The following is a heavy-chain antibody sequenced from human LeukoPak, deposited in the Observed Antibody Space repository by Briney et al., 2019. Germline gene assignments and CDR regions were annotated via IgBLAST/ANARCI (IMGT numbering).Heavy chain of an antibody. CDR2: ISYDGSNK. V-gene: IGHV3-30*18. Sequence: PGGSLRLSCAASGFTFSSYGMHWVRQAPGKGLEWVAVISYDGSNKYYADSVKGRFTISRDNSKNTLYLQMNSLRAEDTAVYYCAKVEYDSISYGTQTLLDYWGQGTLVTVSS. D-gene: IGHD3-22*01. CDR3: AKVEYDSISYGTQTLLDY. J-gene: IGHJ4*02. CDR1: GFTFSSYG.